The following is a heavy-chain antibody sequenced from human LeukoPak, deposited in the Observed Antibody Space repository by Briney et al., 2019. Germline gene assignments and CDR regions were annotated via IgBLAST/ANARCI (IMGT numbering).Heavy chain of an antibody. J-gene: IGHJ3*02. CDR3: ARDKAAGYRDAFDI. Sequence: ASVKVSCKASGGTFSSYAISWVRQAPGQGLEWMGGIIPIFGTANYAQKFQGRVTITADESTSTAYMELSSLRSEDTAVYYCARDKAAGYRDAFDIWGQGTMVTVSS. V-gene: IGHV1-69*13. D-gene: IGHD6-13*01. CDR1: GGTFSSYA. CDR2: IIPIFGTA.